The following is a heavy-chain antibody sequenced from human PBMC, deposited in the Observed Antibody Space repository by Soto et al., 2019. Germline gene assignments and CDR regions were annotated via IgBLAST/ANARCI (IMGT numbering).Heavy chain of an antibody. Sequence: QVHLVQSEAEVKKPGASVRVSCKASGYTFTDYYIHWVRQAPGQGLEWMGWTNPNSDGAHYAQKFQGRVTMTRDKSTRTLYMEVNRLRSDDTAVYFCARGGGSGWYGDWFDPWGQGTLVTVSS. CDR3: ARGGGSGWYGDWFDP. J-gene: IGHJ5*02. CDR2: TNPNSDGA. D-gene: IGHD6-19*01. CDR1: GYTFTDYY. V-gene: IGHV1-2*02.